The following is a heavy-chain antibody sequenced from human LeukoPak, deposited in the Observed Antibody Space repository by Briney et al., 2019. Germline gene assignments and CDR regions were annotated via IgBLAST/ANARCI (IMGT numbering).Heavy chain of an antibody. CDR1: GYTFTSYY. D-gene: IGHD3-16*01. V-gene: IGHV1-46*01. J-gene: IGHJ3*02. CDR3: ARVWGKNDAFDI. CDR2: INPSGGST. Sequence: GASVKVSCKASGYTFTSYYMHWVRQAPGQGLEWMGIINPSGGSTSYAQKFQGRVTMTRDMSTSTVYMELSSLRSEDTAVYYCARVWGKNDAFDIWGQGTMVTVSS.